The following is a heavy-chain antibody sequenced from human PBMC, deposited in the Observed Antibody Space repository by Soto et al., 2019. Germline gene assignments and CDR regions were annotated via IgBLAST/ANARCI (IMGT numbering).Heavy chain of an antibody. CDR3: ASHRLYYDILTGYSPNPWFDY. D-gene: IGHD3-9*01. Sequence: GGSLRLSCAASGFTFSDYYMSWIRQAPGKGLEWVSYISSSSSYTNYADSVKGRFTISRDNAKNSLYLQMNSLRAEDTAVYYCASHRLYYDILTGYSPNPWFDYWGQGTLVTVSS. CDR2: ISSSSSYT. J-gene: IGHJ4*02. CDR1: GFTFSDYY. V-gene: IGHV3-11*03.